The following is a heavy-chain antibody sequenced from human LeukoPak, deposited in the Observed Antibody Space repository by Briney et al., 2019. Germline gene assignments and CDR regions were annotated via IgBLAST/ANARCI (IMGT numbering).Heavy chain of an antibody. J-gene: IGHJ1*01. Sequence: SQTLSLTCAISGDSVSSNSAAWNWIRQSPSRGLEWLGRTYYRSKWYYDYALSVKSRITINPDTSKNQFSLQLNSVTPEDTAVYYCARETTSDWWSPNGPEYFKHWGQGTLVTVSS. CDR3: ARETTSDWWSPNGPEYFKH. CDR2: TYYRSKWYY. V-gene: IGHV6-1*01. CDR1: GDSVSSNSAA. D-gene: IGHD6-19*01.